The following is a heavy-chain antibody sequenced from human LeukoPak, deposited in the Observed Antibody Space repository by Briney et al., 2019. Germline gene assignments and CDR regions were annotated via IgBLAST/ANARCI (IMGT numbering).Heavy chain of an antibody. CDR2: ISTSGSIV. J-gene: IGHJ5*02. V-gene: IGHV3-11*04. CDR3: ANAGNLFRSLNH. CDR1: GFTFSDYN. Sequence: GGSLRLSCAASGFTFSDYNMNWIRQAPGKGLEWVSYISTSGSIVNYRDSVKGRFTISRDNAKNSLYLQMNSLRAEDTAVYYCANAGNLFRSLNHWGPGTLVTVSS. D-gene: IGHD4-23*01.